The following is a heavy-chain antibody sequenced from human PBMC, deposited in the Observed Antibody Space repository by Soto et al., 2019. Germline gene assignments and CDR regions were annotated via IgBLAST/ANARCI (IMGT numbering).Heavy chain of an antibody. CDR1: GGSISSGGYY. D-gene: IGHD1-26*01. J-gene: IGHJ5*02. Sequence: SETLSLTCTVSGGSISSGGYYWSWIRQHPGKGLEWIGYIYYSGSTYYNPSLKSRVTISVDASKNQFSLKLSSVTAADTAVYYCAARIVGAKFDPWGQGTPVTVS. CDR2: IYYSGST. V-gene: IGHV4-31*03. CDR3: AARIVGAKFDP.